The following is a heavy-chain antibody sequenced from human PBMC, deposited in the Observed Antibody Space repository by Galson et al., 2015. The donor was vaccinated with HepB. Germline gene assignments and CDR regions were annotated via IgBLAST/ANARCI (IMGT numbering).Heavy chain of an antibody. D-gene: IGHD2-2*01. Sequence: SLRLSCAASGFSFSFSSYSMNWVRQAPGKGLEWVSSISSAASYIYYADSVKGRFTISRDNAKSSLYLQMNSLRAEDTAVYYCARSTYQLNTNWFDPWGQGTLVTVSS. CDR2: ISSAASYI. CDR1: GFSFSFSSYS. CDR3: ARSTYQLNTNWFDP. J-gene: IGHJ5*02. V-gene: IGHV3-21*01.